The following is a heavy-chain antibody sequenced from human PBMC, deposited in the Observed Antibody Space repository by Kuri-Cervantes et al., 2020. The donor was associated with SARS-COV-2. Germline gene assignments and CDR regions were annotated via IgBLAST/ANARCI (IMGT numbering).Heavy chain of an antibody. D-gene: IGHD2-21*02. CDR3: ARRAYCGGDCYLSDAFDI. Sequence: SETLSLTCAVSGYSISSGYYWGWIRQPPGKGLEWIGSIYHSGSTYYNPSLKSRVTISVDTSKNQFSLKLSSVTAADTAVYYCARRAYCGGDCYLSDAFDIWGQGTMVTVSS. V-gene: IGHV4-38-2*01. CDR2: IYHSGST. CDR1: GYSISSGYY. J-gene: IGHJ3*02.